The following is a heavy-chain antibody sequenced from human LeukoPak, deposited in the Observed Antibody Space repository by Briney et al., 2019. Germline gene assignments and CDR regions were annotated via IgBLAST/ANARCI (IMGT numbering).Heavy chain of an antibody. Sequence: SETLSLTCTVSGVSISSYYWSWIRQPPGKGLEWIGYIYYSGSINSNPSLKSRVTISVDTSKNQFSLKLRSVTAADTAVYYCARRGWYNSGWYYLDYWGQGTLVTVSS. D-gene: IGHD6-19*01. CDR1: GVSISSYY. CDR3: ARRGWYNSGWYYLDY. CDR2: IYYSGSI. J-gene: IGHJ4*02. V-gene: IGHV4-59*01.